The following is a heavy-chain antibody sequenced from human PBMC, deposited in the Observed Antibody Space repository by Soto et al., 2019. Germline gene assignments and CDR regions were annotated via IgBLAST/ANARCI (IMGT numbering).Heavy chain of an antibody. D-gene: IGHD6-19*01. V-gene: IGHV3-9*01. CDR1: GFTFDDYG. CDR2: ISWNSGSI. J-gene: IGHJ6*02. CDR3: AEGVAGYYYGMDV. Sequence: PGGSLRLSCAASGFTFDDYGMHWVRQAPGKGLEWVSGISWNSGSIGYADSVKGRFTISRDNAKNSVYLQMNSLRAEDTALYYCAEGVAGYYYGMDVWGQGTTVTVSS.